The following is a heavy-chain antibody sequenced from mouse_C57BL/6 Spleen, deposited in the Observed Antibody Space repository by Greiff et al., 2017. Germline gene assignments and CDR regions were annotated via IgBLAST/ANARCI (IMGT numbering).Heavy chain of an antibody. J-gene: IGHJ2*01. V-gene: IGHV3-6*01. Sequence: EVQVVESGPGLVKPSQSLSLTCSVTGYSITSGYYWNWIRQFPGNKLEWMGYISYDGSNNYNPTLKNRISITRDTSKNQFFLKLNSVTTEDTATYYCARGTVVGPYFDYWGQGTTLTVSS. CDR3: ARGTVVGPYFDY. CDR1: GYSITSGYY. D-gene: IGHD1-1*01. CDR2: ISYDGSN.